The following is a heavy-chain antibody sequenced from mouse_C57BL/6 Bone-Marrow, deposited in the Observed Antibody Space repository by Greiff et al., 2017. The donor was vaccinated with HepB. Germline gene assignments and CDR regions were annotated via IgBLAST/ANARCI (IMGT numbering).Heavy chain of an antibody. CDR1: GFTFSDYG. D-gene: IGHD2-3*01. J-gene: IGHJ1*03. Sequence: EVQRVESGGGLVQPGGSLKLSCAASGFTFSDYGMAWVRQAPRKGPEWVAFISNLAYSIYYADTVTGRFTISRENAKNTLYLEMSSLRSEDTAMYYCARRIYDGYYWYFDVWGTGTTVTVSS. CDR3: ARRIYDGYYWYFDV. CDR2: ISNLAYSI. V-gene: IGHV5-15*01.